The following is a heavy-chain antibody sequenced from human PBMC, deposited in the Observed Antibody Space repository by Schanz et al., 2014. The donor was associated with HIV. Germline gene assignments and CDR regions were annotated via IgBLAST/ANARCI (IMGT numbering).Heavy chain of an antibody. D-gene: IGHD3-9*01. V-gene: IGHV1-2*02. J-gene: IGHJ5*02. CDR2: INPNSGGT. Sequence: QVQLVQSGAEVKKPGASVKVSCKASGYTFTNYYMHWVRQVPGQGLEWMGWINPNSGGTNYAQNFQGRVTITRDTSISTAYMELSRLRFDDTAVYYCAKEDGNGGIYFKNWFDPWGQGTLVSVSS. CDR1: GYTFTNYY. CDR3: AKEDGNGGIYFKNWFDP.